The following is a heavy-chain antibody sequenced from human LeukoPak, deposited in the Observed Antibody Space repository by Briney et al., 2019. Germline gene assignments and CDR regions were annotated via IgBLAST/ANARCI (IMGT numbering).Heavy chain of an antibody. V-gene: IGHV3-73*01. Sequence: GGSLRLSCAASGLTFSGSAMHWVRQASGKGLEWVCRIRSKVNSYATAYATSVKGRFTISRDDSKNTAYLQMNSLKTEDTAVYYCTRRPWDDSSGYVNWGQGTLVTVSS. CDR2: IRSKVNSYAT. J-gene: IGHJ4*02. D-gene: IGHD3-22*01. CDR3: TRRPWDDSSGYVN. CDR1: GLTFSGSA.